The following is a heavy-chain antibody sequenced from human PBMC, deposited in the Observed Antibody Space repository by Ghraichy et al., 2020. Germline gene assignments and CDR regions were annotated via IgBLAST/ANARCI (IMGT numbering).Heavy chain of an antibody. V-gene: IGHV3-23*01. CDR3: SKWDGYGSD. CDR2: ISVSGDNT. J-gene: IGHJ4*02. Sequence: GGSLRLSCAASGFAVSSSSMTWVRQAPGKGLEWVSGISVSGDNTFYADSVKGRFSVSRDNDKSTVFLQMNGLRAEDTAVYYCSKWDGYGSDWGQGTLVTVSS. CDR1: GFAVSSSS. D-gene: IGHD3-10*01.